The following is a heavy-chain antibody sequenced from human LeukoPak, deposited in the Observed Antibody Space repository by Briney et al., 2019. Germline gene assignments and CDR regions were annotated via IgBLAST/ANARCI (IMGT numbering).Heavy chain of an antibody. CDR1: GGTFGNYA. Sequence: SVKVSPTPSGGTFGNYAFILVGQPPGQGLEWMGAIVPIIGRANYAQRFQGRVTIIADDSTSTVYMELSSLRSEDTAVYYCARARHSFHDSSGYYYAFDYWGQGNLVTVSS. V-gene: IGHV1-69*13. J-gene: IGHJ4*02. D-gene: IGHD3-22*01. CDR2: IVPIIGRA. CDR3: ARARHSFHDSSGYYYAFDY.